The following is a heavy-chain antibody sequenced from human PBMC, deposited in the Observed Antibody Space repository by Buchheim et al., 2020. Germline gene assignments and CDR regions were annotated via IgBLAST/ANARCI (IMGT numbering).Heavy chain of an antibody. CDR2: ISGSGVTT. CDR3: AKGSRGYTNYYFDY. V-gene: IGHV3-23*04. J-gene: IGHJ4*02. Sequence: EVQLVDSGGGLVQPGESLRLSCAASGFSFSGYAMSWVRQAPGKGLEWVSSISGSGVTTFNADSVKGRFTISRDNSKNMVYQQMSSLRAEDTAVYFCAKGSRGYTNYYFDYWGQGTL. D-gene: IGHD4-11*01. CDR1: GFSFSGYA.